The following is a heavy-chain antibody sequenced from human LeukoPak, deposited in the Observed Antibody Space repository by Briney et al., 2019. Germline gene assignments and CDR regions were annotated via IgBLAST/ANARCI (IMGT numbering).Heavy chain of an antibody. CDR3: ARDFELSH. J-gene: IGHJ4*02. V-gene: IGHV3-33*08. D-gene: IGHD3-16*02. CDR2: IWYDGSSK. Sequence: GGSLRLSCAASGFTFSSYGMHWVRQAPGKGLEWVALIWYDGSSKHYADSVRGRFTISRDNSKNTLYLQMNSLRAEDTAVYYCARDFELSHCGEGTLVTVSS. CDR1: GFTFSSYG.